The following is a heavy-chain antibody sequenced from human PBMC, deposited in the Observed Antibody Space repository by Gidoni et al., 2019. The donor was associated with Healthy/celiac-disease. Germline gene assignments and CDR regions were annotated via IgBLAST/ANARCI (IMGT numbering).Heavy chain of an antibody. D-gene: IGHD3-9*01. CDR1: GFTFRNAW. Sequence: EVQLVESGGGLVKPGGSLRLSCAAPGFTFRNAWVSWVRQAPGKGLEWVGRIKSKTGGGTTDYAAPVKGRFTSSRDDSKNTLYLQMNSLKTEDTAVYYCTSRYFDWLMFDYWGQGTLVTVSS. CDR3: TSRYFDWLMFDY. J-gene: IGHJ4*02. CDR2: IKSKTGGGTT. V-gene: IGHV3-15*01.